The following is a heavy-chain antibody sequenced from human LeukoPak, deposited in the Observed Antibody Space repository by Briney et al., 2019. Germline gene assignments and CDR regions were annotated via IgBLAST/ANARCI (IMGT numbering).Heavy chain of an antibody. CDR2: ISSSGSTI. CDR3: ARKFQYCGGDCYSGPWGY. Sequence: GGSLRLSCAASGLTSSDYYMSWIRQAPGKGLEWVSYISSSGSTIYYADSVKGRFTISRDNAKNSLYLQMNSLRAEDTAVYYCARKFQYCGGDCYSGPWGYWGQGTLVTVSS. V-gene: IGHV3-11*01. D-gene: IGHD2-21*02. J-gene: IGHJ4*02. CDR1: GLTSSDYY.